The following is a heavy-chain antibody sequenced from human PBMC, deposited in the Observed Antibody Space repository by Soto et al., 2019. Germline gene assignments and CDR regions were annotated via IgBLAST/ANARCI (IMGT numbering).Heavy chain of an antibody. D-gene: IGHD3-3*01. CDR1: GYSFTSYW. Sequence: GESLKISCKGSGYSFTSYWIGWVRQMPGKGLEWMGIIYPGDSDTRYSPSFQGQVTISADKSISTAYLQWSSLKASDTAMYYCARGPYYDFWSGYYDWFDPWGQGTLFPVSS. CDR2: IYPGDSDT. CDR3: ARGPYYDFWSGYYDWFDP. J-gene: IGHJ5*02. V-gene: IGHV5-51*01.